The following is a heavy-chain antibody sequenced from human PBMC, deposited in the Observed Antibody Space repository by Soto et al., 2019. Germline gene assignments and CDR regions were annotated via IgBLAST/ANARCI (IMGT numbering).Heavy chain of an antibody. CDR1: GFNFINNA. D-gene: IGHD2-21*02. Sequence: EAQLLESGGGLVQPGGSLRLSCTASGFNFINNAMAWVRQAPGKGLEWVSTISASISYTYYADSVKGRFTISRDNSKNTVYLRMNSLRADDTAVYYCANQNTAKRAFDIWGQGTMVTVSS. J-gene: IGHJ3*02. CDR2: ISASISYT. V-gene: IGHV3-23*01. CDR3: ANQNTAKRAFDI.